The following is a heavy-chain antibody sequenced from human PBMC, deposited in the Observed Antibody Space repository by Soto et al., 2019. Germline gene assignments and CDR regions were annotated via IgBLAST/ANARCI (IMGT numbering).Heavy chain of an antibody. V-gene: IGHV1-18*01. J-gene: IGHJ6*02. CDR1: GYTFTRYG. CDR3: AMVDVYVTPSPQDV. D-gene: IGHD3-16*01. Sequence: QVQLVQSGAEVKNPGASVKVSCKASGYTFTRYGTGWARQAPGQGLEWMGWINTYNGNTNYARNVQGRVTLTTDTSTSTAYMELRSLRSNDTAIYYCAMVDVYVTPSPQDVWGQGTTVIVSS. CDR2: INTYNGNT.